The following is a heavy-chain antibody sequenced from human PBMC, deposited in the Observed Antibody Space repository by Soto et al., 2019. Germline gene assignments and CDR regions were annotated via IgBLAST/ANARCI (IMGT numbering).Heavy chain of an antibody. CDR2: ISGYNGDT. V-gene: IGHV1-18*01. Sequence: QGQLVQSGPEVKKSGASVKVSCKASGYTFSRYGISWVRQAPGQGLEWMGWISGYNGDTKYAQKVQGRVTMTIDTSTYTAYMEWRRLTSDDTAIYCCAKNGQPPYYYYGMDVWGQGTTVTVSS. J-gene: IGHJ6*02. CDR3: AKNGQPPYYYYGMDV. CDR1: GYTFSRYG. D-gene: IGHD2-8*01.